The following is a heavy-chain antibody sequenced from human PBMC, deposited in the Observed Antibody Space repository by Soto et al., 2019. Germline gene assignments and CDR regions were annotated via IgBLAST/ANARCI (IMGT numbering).Heavy chain of an antibody. CDR3: ARGFPLWFDP. D-gene: IGHD3-16*02. Sequence: GASVKVSCKASGYTFTSYYMHWVRQAPGQGLEWMGIINPSGGSTSYAQKFQGRVTMTRDKSTSTAYMELSSLRFEDTAVYYCARGFPLWFDPWGQGTLVTVSS. CDR1: GYTFTSYY. J-gene: IGHJ5*02. V-gene: IGHV1-46*01. CDR2: INPSGGST.